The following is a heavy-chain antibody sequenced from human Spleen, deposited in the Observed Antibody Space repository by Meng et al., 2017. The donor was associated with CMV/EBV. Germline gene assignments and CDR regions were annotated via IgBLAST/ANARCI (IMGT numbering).Heavy chain of an antibody. CDR3: AGDTMAAAGTFYYYYYGMDV. Sequence: SLKISCAASGFTFRSYAMHWVRQAPGKGLEWVAGISDDGSNKYYADSVKGRFTISRDNSKHTLYLQMNSLRAEDTAGYYCAGDTMAAAGTFYYYYYGMDVWGQGTTVTVSS. V-gene: IGHV3-30*04. J-gene: IGHJ6*02. CDR1: GFTFRSYA. D-gene: IGHD6-13*01. CDR2: ISDDGSNK.